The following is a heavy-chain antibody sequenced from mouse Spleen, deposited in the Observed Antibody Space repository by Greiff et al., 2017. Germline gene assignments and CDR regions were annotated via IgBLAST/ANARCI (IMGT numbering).Heavy chain of an antibody. Sequence: EVHLVESGGGLVKPGGSLKLSCAASGFTFSDYGMHWVRQAPEKGLEWVAYISSGSSTIYYADTVKGRFTISRDNAKNTLFLQMTSLRSEDTAMYYCARPETDRATWFAYWGQGTLVTVSA. J-gene: IGHJ3*01. V-gene: IGHV5-17*01. CDR2: ISSGSSTI. CDR3: ARPETDRATWFAY. D-gene: IGHD3-2*01. CDR1: GFTFSDYG.